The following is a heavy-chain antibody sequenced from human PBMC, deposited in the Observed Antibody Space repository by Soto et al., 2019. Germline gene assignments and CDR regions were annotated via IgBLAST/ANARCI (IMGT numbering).Heavy chain of an antibody. J-gene: IGHJ6*02. CDR2: IIPIFGTA. CDR3: ASARTYYDFWSGYPYYYYGMDV. CDR1: GYTFTSYG. D-gene: IGHD3-3*01. V-gene: IGHV1-69*13. Sequence: GASVKVSCKASGYTFTSYGISWVRQAPGQGLEWMGGIIPIFGTANYAQKFQGRVTITADESTSTAYMELSSLRSEDTAVYYCASARTYYDFWSGYPYYYYGMDVWGQGTTVTVSS.